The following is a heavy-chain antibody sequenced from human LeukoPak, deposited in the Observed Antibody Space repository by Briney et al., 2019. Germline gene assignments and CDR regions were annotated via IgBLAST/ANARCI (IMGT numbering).Heavy chain of an antibody. CDR1: GDTFTGYY. CDR3: ARENCSGGRCYFALET. CDR2: INSNSGGT. J-gene: IGHJ3*02. D-gene: IGHD2-15*01. V-gene: IGHV1-2*02. Sequence: GASVKVSCKASGDTFTGYYIHWVRQAPGQGLEWMGWINSNSGGTRSVQKFQGRVTLTRDTSISTAYMELSTLTSDDTAVYYCARENCSGGRCYFALETWGQGTMVTVSS.